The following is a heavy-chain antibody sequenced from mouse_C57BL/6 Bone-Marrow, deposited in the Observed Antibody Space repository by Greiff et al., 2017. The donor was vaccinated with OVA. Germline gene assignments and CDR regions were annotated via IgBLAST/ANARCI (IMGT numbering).Heavy chain of an antibody. CDR1: GYTFTSYG. CDR3: ARLLLRSNWYFDV. CDR2: IYPRSGNT. Sequence: VQLQQSGAELARPGASVKLSCKASGYTFTSYGISWVKQRTGQGLEWIGEIYPRSGNTYYNEKFKGKATLTADKCSSTAYMELRSLTSEDSAVYFCARLLLRSNWYFDVWGTGTTVTVSS. J-gene: IGHJ1*03. D-gene: IGHD1-1*01. V-gene: IGHV1-81*01.